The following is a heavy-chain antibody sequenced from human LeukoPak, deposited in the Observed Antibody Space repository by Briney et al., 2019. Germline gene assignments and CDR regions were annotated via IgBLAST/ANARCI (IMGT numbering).Heavy chain of an antibody. D-gene: IGHD6-19*01. CDR1: GFTYSSYA. J-gene: IGHJ4*02. CDR3: ARSIAVAGKLPYYFDY. Sequence: GGSLRLSCAASGFTYSSYAMHWVRQAPGKGLEWVAVISYDGSNKYYADSVKGRFTISRDNSKNTLYLRMNSLRAEDTAVYYCARSIAVAGKLPYYFDYWGQGTLVTVSS. CDR2: ISYDGSNK. V-gene: IGHV3-30-3*01.